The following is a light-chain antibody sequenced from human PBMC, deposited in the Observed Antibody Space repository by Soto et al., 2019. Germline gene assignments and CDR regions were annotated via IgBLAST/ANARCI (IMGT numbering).Light chain of an antibody. J-gene: IGLJ1*01. CDR3: SSYTDSSNYV. Sequence: QSVLTQPPSVSGAPGQRVTISCTGSGTNIGAGYDVPWYQQLPGIAPKLLINGNNNRPSGVPDRISGSKSGTSASLAISGLHAEDEADYYCSSYTDSSNYVFGTGTKLTVL. V-gene: IGLV1-40*01. CDR1: GTNIGAGYD. CDR2: GNN.